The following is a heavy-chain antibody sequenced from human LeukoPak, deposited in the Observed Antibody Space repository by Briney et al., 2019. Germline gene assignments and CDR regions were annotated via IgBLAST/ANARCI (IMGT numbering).Heavy chain of an antibody. CDR3: ARGAPFITMVRGENWFDP. Sequence: HPGGSLRLSCAASGFTFSSYGMHWVRQAPGKGLEWVAVISYDGSNKYYADSVKGRFTISRDNSKNTLYLQMNSLRSDDTAVYYCARGAPFITMVRGENWFDPWGQGTLVTVSS. J-gene: IGHJ5*02. CDR1: GFTFSSYG. CDR2: ISYDGSNK. D-gene: IGHD3-10*01. V-gene: IGHV3-30*03.